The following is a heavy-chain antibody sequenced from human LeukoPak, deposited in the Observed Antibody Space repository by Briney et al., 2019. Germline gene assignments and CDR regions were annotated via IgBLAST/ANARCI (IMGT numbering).Heavy chain of an antibody. CDR3: ARDLGGPDSSGWYYNWFDP. CDR2: IIPIFGTA. CDR1: GGTFSSYA. V-gene: IGHV1-69*01. Sequence: RASVKVSCKASGGTFSSYAISWVRQAPGQGLEWMGGIIPIFGTANYAQKFQGRVTITADESTSTAYMELSSLRSEDTAVYYCARDLGGPDSSGWYYNWFDPWGQGTLVTVSS. J-gene: IGHJ5*02. D-gene: IGHD6-19*01.